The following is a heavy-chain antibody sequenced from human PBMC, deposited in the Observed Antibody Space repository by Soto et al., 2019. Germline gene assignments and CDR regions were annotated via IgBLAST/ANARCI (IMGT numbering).Heavy chain of an antibody. CDR1: GFIFSDYA. V-gene: IGHV3-64D*06. J-gene: IGHJ1*01. Sequence: PGGSLRLSCSASGFIFSDYAMHWVRLTPGKGLEFVSAISNNGGSTNDAPSVWGRFTISRDNSKNTVYLEMSSLRVEDTAVYYCVKDPSRGGWYGFFQHWGQGTVVTVSS. D-gene: IGHD6-19*01. CDR2: ISNNGGST. CDR3: VKDPSRGGWYGFFQH.